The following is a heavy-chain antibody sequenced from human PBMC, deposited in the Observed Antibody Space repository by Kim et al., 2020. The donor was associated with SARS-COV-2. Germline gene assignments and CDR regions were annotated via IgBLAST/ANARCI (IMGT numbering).Heavy chain of an antibody. CDR2: ISGSGGST. Sequence: GGSLRLSCAASGFTFSSYVMSWVRQAPGKGLEWVSVISGSGGSTYYADSVKGRFTISRDNSKNTLYLQMNSLRAEDTAVYYCAKVRAQDFWSGYLYFDYWGQGTLVTVSS. D-gene: IGHD3-3*01. CDR3: AKVRAQDFWSGYLYFDY. CDR1: GFTFSSYV. V-gene: IGHV3-23*01. J-gene: IGHJ4*02.